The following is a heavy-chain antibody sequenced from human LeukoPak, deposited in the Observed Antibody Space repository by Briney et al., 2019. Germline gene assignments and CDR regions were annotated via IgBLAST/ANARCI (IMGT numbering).Heavy chain of an antibody. D-gene: IGHD3-22*01. CDR2: IYHSGST. CDR1: GYSISSGYY. CDR3: ARGAYYYDSSGYFTFHI. J-gene: IGHJ3*02. Sequence: SETLSLTCTVSGYSISSGYYWGWIRQPPGKGLEWIGSIYHSGSTYYNPSLKSRVTISVDTSKNQFSLKLSSVTAADTAVYYCARGAYYYDSSGYFTFHIWGQGTMVTVSS. V-gene: IGHV4-38-2*02.